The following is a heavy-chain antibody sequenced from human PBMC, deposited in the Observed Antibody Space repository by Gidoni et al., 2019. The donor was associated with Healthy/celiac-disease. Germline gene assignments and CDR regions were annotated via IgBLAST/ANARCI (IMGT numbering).Heavy chain of an antibody. CDR2: IYYSGST. J-gene: IGHJ6*02. CDR1: GGSLSSYY. D-gene: IGHD1-26*01. CDR3: ARDRAPPIVGAPYPRYYYYGMDV. Sequence: QVQLQESGPGLVKPSETLSLTCTVSGGSLSSYYWCWIRQPPGKGLEWIGYIYYSGSTNYNPSLKSRVTISVDTSKNQFSLKLSSVTAADTAVYYCARDRAPPIVGAPYPRYYYYGMDVWGQGTTVTVSS. V-gene: IGHV4-59*01.